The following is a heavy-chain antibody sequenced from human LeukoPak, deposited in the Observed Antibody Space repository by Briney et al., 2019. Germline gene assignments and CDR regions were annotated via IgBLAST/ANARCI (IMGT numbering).Heavy chain of an antibody. Sequence: GGSLRLSCAASGFTFSSYSMNWVRQAPGKGLEWVSSISRNSNYIYYADSVKGRFTISRDNSKNTLYLQMNSLRAEDTAVYYCAKDRHNMGSTSCDYWGQGTLVTVSS. J-gene: IGHJ4*02. CDR3: AKDRHNMGSTSCDY. V-gene: IGHV3-21*04. CDR1: GFTFSSYS. D-gene: IGHD2-2*01. CDR2: ISRNSNYI.